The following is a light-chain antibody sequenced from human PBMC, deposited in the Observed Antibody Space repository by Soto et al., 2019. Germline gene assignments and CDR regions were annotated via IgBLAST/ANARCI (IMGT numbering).Light chain of an antibody. CDR1: QSVSND. CDR2: GAS. Sequence: EIVLTQSPGTLSLSPGERATLSCRASQSVSNDYLAWYQQKPGPAPRLLIYGASTRAAGIPARFSGSGSGTELTLTLSSLQSEDFAVYYCQQYNNWPPWTFGQGTKVDI. CDR3: QQYNNWPPWT. V-gene: IGKV3-15*01. J-gene: IGKJ1*01.